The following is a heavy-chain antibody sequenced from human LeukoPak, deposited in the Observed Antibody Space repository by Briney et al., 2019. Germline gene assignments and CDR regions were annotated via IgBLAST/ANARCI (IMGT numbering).Heavy chain of an antibody. CDR2: IYHSGST. CDR3: ARGYCSSTSCYSPFDY. CDR1: GYSISSGYY. Sequence: PSETLSLTCAVSGYSISSGYYWGWIRPPPGKGREWIGNIYHSGSTYYNPSLKRRVTISGDKSKNQFSLKLSSVTAADTAVYYCARGYCSSTSCYSPFDYWGQGTLVTVSS. D-gene: IGHD2-2*01. J-gene: IGHJ4*02. V-gene: IGHV4-38-2*01.